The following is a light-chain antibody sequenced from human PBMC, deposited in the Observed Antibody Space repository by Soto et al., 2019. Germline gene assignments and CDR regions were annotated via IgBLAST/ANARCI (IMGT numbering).Light chain of an antibody. Sequence: DVRMNQSPFTLSASVGDRVTITCRASQSISSWLAWYQQKPGKAPKLLIYDASSLESGVPSRFSGSGSGTEFTLTISSLQPDDFATYYCQQYNSYWTFGQGTKVDIK. V-gene: IGKV1-5*01. CDR3: QQYNSYWT. CDR2: DAS. CDR1: QSISSW. J-gene: IGKJ1*01.